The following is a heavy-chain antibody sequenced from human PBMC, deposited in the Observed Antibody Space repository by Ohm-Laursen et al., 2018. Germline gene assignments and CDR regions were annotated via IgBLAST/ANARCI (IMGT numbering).Heavy chain of an antibody. CDR2: INPHSGDT. D-gene: IGHD1-26*01. J-gene: IGHJ5*02. CDR1: GYTFTGYY. Sequence: ASVKVSCKASGYTFTGYYMHWVRQAPGQGPEWMGWINPHSGDTNYAQKFQGRVTMTRDTSISTAYMQLSSLRSDDTAVYYCARESSGNYNFWFDPWGQGTLVTVSS. CDR3: ARESSGNYNFWFDP. V-gene: IGHV1-2*02.